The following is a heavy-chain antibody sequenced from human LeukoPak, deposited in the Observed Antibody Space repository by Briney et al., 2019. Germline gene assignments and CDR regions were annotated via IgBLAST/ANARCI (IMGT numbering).Heavy chain of an antibody. D-gene: IGHD3-10*01. CDR1: GFSFSNYG. V-gene: IGHV3-30*18. J-gene: IGHJ3*02. Sequence: GGSLRLSCAASGFSFSNYGMHWVRQAPGKGLEWVVVISYDGSNKYYADSVKGRFTISRDNSKNTLYLQMNSLRAEDTAVYYCANGYYYGSGSYYKEAFDIWGQGTMVTVSS. CDR3: ANGYYYGSGSYYKEAFDI. CDR2: ISYDGSNK.